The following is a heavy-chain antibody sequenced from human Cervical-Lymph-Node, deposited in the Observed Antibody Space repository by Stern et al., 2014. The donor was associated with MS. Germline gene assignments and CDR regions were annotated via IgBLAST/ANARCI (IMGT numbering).Heavy chain of an antibody. CDR2: IYHAGTT. V-gene: IGHV4-4*02. CDR1: GDSISSSNW. D-gene: IGHD6-13*01. CDR3: VRALGSSSFRYWFDP. Sequence: QLQLQESGPGLVKPSGTLSLTCAVSGDSISSSNWWSWVRQSPGKGLEWVGDIYHAGTTNYNSTLQSRLTISAENSNNKFPLKLTSETAADTAVYYCVRALGSSSFRYWFDPWGQGTLVMVSS. J-gene: IGHJ5*02.